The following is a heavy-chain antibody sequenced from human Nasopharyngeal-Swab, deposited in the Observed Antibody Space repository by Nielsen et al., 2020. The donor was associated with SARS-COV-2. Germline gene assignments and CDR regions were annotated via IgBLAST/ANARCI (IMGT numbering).Heavy chain of an antibody. J-gene: IGHJ6*03. D-gene: IGHD6-13*01. Sequence: WIRQPPGKGLEWVSSISSSSSYIYYADSVKSRFTISRDNAKNSLYLQMNSLRAEDTAVYYCARDRQQLVLGYYYYMDVWGKGTTVTVSS. CDR2: ISSSSSYI. CDR3: ARDRQQLVLGYYYYMDV. V-gene: IGHV3-21*01.